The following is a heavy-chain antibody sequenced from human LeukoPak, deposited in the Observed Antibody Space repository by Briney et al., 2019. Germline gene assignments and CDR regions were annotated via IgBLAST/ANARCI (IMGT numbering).Heavy chain of an antibody. Sequence: SLRLSCAASGFTFDDYAMHWVRQAPGNGLEWVSAISWNSGSIGYADSVKGRFTISRDNAKNSLYLQMNSLRAEDTALYYFAKDIIAHIVGATTGFDYWGQGTLVNVSS. J-gene: IGHJ4*02. CDR2: ISWNSGSI. CDR3: AKDIIAHIVGATTGFDY. V-gene: IGHV3-9*01. CDR1: GFTFDDYA. D-gene: IGHD1-26*01.